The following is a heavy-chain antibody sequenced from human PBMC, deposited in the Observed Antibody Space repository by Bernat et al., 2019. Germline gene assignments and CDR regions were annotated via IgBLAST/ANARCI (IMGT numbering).Heavy chain of an antibody. V-gene: IGHV3-49*05. J-gene: IGHJ3*02. Sequence: EVQLVESGGGLVKPGRSLTLSCTTSGFTVGDYAMSWFRQAPGKGLEWVGFTGTKAYGGTTEYAASVKGRFTISRDDSKSIAYLQMNSLETEDTAVYYCTRDGGGGAFDIWGQGTLVTVSS. D-gene: IGHD3-16*01. CDR2: TGTKAYGGTT. CDR3: TRDGGGGAFDI. CDR1: GFTVGDYA.